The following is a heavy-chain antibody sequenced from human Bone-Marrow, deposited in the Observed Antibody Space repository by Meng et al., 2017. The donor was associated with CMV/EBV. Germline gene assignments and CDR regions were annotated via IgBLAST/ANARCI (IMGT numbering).Heavy chain of an antibody. CDR1: GDTFSTYA. CDR2: INPNSGGT. CDR3: ARSLRRSSSSSAGFDY. Sequence: ASVKVSCKASGDTFSTYAISWVRQAPGQGLEWMGWINPNSGGTNYAQKFQGRVTMTRDTSISTAYMELSRLRSDDTAVYYCARSLRRSSSSSAGFDYWGQGTLVTVSS. J-gene: IGHJ4*02. V-gene: IGHV1-2*02. D-gene: IGHD6-6*01.